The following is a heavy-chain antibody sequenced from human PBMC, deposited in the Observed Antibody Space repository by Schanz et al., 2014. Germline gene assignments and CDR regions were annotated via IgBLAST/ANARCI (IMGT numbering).Heavy chain of an antibody. Sequence: EVQLVESGGGFVQPGGSLRLSCAASGIIFSTYAMSWVRQAPGKGLEWVSAITDSGGVTYYADSVKGRFTISRDNSKNTLYLQMTSLRAEDTAVDDCAEDVVGRIYAGGNYFDYWGQGTLVTVSS. D-gene: IGHD1-26*01. CDR1: GIIFSTYA. CDR2: ITDSGGVT. V-gene: IGHV3-23*04. J-gene: IGHJ4*02. CDR3: AEDVVGRIYAGGNYFDY.